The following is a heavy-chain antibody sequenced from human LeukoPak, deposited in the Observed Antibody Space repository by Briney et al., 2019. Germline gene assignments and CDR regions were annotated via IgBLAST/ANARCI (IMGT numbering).Heavy chain of an antibody. CDR1: GFTFSSYG. CDR2: ISYEGSDK. V-gene: IGHV3-30*18. CDR3: AKDSTHCSGGSCYGGDY. J-gene: IGHJ4*02. D-gene: IGHD2-15*01. Sequence: GGSLRLSCAASGFTFSSYGIHWVRQAPGKGLEWVSLISYEGSDKYYADSVKGRFTISRDNSKNTLYLQMNSLRAEDTAVYYCAKDSTHCSGGSCYGGDYLGQGTLVTVSS.